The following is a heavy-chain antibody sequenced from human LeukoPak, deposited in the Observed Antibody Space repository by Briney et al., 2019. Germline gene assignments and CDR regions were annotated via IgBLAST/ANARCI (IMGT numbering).Heavy chain of an antibody. J-gene: IGHJ2*01. D-gene: IGHD2-21*02. CDR3: ARTARLVVSHPPARTRYFDL. Sequence: SETLPLTCAVYGGSFSGYYWSWIRQPPGKGLEWIGEINHSGSTNYNPSLKSRVTISVDTSKNQFSLKLSSVTAADTAVYYCARTARLVVSHPPARTRYFDLWGRGTLVTVSS. CDR2: INHSGST. V-gene: IGHV4-34*01. CDR1: GGSFSGYY.